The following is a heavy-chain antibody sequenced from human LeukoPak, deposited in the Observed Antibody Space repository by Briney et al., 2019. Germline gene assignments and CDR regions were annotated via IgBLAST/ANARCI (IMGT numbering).Heavy chain of an antibody. CDR1: GYTFTSYA. Sequence: ASVKVSCKASGYTFTSYAMDWVRQAPGQGLEWMGWISAYNGNTNYAQKLQGRVTMTTDTSTSTAYMELRSLRSDDTAVYYCARRFGVVTYIPYYYYYMDVWGKGTTVTVSS. CDR2: ISAYNGNT. CDR3: ARRFGVVTYIPYYYYYMDV. D-gene: IGHD3-3*01. V-gene: IGHV1-18*01. J-gene: IGHJ6*03.